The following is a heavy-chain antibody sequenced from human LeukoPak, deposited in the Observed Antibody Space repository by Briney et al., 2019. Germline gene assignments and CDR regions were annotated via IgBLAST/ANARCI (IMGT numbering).Heavy chain of an antibody. CDR3: TTDKITIFGVVIGTH. CDR1: GFTFSNAW. Sequence: GGSLRLSCAASGFTFSNAWMSWVRQAPGKGLEWVGRIKSKTDGGTTDYAAPVKGRFTISRDDSKNTLYLQMNSLKTEDTAVYYRTTDKITIFGVVIGTHWGQGTLVTVSS. J-gene: IGHJ4*02. CDR2: IKSKTDGGTT. D-gene: IGHD3-3*01. V-gene: IGHV3-15*01.